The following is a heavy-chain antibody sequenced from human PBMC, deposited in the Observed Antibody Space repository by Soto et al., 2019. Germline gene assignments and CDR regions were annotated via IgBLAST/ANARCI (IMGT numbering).Heavy chain of an antibody. V-gene: IGHV3-21*06. CDR1: GFTFTRYS. CDR3: ARESEDLTSNFDY. CDR2: ISSTTNYI. Sequence: PGESLKISCAASGFTFTRYSMNWVRQAPGKGLEWVSSISSTTNYIYYGDSMKGRFTISRDNAKNSLYLEMSSLRAEDTAVYYCARESEDLTSNFDYWGQGTLVTVSS. J-gene: IGHJ4*02.